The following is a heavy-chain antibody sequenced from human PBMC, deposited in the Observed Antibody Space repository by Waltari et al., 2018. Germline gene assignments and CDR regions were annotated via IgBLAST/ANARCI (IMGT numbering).Heavy chain of an antibody. V-gene: IGHV4-59*01. J-gene: IGHJ4*02. CDR3: ARSPGSRHYFDY. CDR1: GGSISIYY. D-gene: IGHD3-10*01. Sequence: QVQLQESGPGLVKPSETLSLTCTVSGGSISIYYWIWIRQPPGKGLEWIGYIYYSGSTNYNPSLKSRVTISVDTSKIQFSLNLSSVTAADTAVYYCARSPGSRHYFDYWGQGTLVTVSS. CDR2: IYYSGST.